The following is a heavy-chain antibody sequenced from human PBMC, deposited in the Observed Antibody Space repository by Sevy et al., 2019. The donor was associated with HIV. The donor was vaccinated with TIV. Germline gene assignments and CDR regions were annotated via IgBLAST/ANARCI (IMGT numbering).Heavy chain of an antibody. J-gene: IGHJ6*02. D-gene: IGHD2-8*01. Sequence: GGSLRLSCAASGFYLTTSDMHWVRQAPGKGLEWVAYVRNDGSNKYYAHSVRDRFTISRDSPKNTLYLQMNSLRDEDTAIYYCARGRKTTEEWLEELDYYYGLDVWGQGSTVTVSS. CDR2: VRNDGSNK. CDR1: GFYLTTSD. CDR3: ARGRKTTEEWLEELDYYYGLDV. V-gene: IGHV3-30*02.